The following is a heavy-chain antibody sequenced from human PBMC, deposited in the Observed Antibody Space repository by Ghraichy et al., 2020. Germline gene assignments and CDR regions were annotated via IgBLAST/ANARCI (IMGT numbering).Heavy chain of an antibody. Sequence: GESLNISCAASGFTFSSYGMHWVRQAPGKGLEWVAVIWYDGSNTYYADSVKGRFTISRDNSKNTLYLQMNSLRAEDTAVYYCAREKGILTGSPSPLDYWGQGTLVTVSS. J-gene: IGHJ4*02. CDR2: IWYDGSNT. V-gene: IGHV3-33*01. CDR3: AREKGILTGSPSPLDY. D-gene: IGHD3-9*01. CDR1: GFTFSSYG.